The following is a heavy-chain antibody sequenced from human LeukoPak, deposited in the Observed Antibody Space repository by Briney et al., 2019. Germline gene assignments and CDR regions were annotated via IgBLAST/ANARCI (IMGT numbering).Heavy chain of an antibody. D-gene: IGHD3-10*01. CDR1: GFTFSSYG. J-gene: IGHJ4*02. CDR3: ARDLGMRASFDY. V-gene: IGHV3-33*01. Sequence: GGSLRLSCAASGFTFSSYGMHWVRQAPGKGLEWVAVIWYDGSNKYYADSVKGRFTTSRDNSKNTLYLQMNSLRAEDTAVYYCARDLGMRASFDYWGQGTLVTVSS. CDR2: IWYDGSNK.